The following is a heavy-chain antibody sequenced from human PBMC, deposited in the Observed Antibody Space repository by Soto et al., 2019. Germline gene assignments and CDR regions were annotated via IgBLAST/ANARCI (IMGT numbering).Heavy chain of an antibody. D-gene: IGHD2-21*02. CDR3: ARGTYCGGDCYDAFDI. CDR2: MNPNSGNT. J-gene: IGHJ3*02. CDR1: GYTFTSYD. Sequence: QVQLVQSGAEVKKPGASVKVSCKASGYTFTSYDINWVRQATGQGLEWMGWMNPNSGNTGYAQKFQGRVTMTRNTSISTAYMELSSLRSEDTAVYYCARGTYCGGDCYDAFDIWGQGTMVTVSS. V-gene: IGHV1-8*01.